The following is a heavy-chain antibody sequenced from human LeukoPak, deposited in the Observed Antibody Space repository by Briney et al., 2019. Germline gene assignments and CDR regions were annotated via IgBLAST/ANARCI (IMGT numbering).Heavy chain of an antibody. CDR3: AKDVGPRDGYFGY. Sequence: GGSLRLSCAASGFTFSRYAMHWVRQAPGKGLEWVAVISYDGSNKYYADSVKGRFTISRDNSKNTLYLQMNSLRAEDTAVYYCAKDVGPRDGYFGYWGQGTLVTVSS. D-gene: IGHD5-24*01. J-gene: IGHJ4*02. CDR2: ISYDGSNK. CDR1: GFTFSRYA. V-gene: IGHV3-30*04.